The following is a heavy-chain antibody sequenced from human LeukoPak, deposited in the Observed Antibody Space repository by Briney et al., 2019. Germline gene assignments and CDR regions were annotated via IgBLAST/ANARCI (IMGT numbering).Heavy chain of an antibody. CDR3: ARGCSVVVPAAPNYFDY. Sequence: SETLSLTCTVSGGSISSSSYYWGWIRQPPGKGLGWIGSIYYSGSTYYNPSLKSRVTISVDTSKNQFSLKLSSVTAADTAVYYCARGCSVVVPAAPNYFDYWGQGTLVTVSS. CDR2: IYYSGST. J-gene: IGHJ4*02. D-gene: IGHD2-2*01. V-gene: IGHV4-39*01. CDR1: GGSISSSSYY.